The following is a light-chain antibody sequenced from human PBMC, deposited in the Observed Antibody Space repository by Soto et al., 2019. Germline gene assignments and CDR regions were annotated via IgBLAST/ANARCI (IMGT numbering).Light chain of an antibody. CDR1: QSVSSN. CDR3: QRYHNWPRT. V-gene: IGKV3-15*01. CDR2: GAS. J-gene: IGKJ1*01. Sequence: EIVMTQSPATLSVSPGERATLSCRASQSVSSNLAWYQQKPGQAPRLLIYGASTRANGVPARFSGSGSGTEFTLTISSLQSEDFAVYYCQRYHNWPRTFGQGTKV.